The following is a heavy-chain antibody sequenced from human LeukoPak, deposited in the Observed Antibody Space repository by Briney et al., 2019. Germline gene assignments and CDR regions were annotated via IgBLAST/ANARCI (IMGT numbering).Heavy chain of an antibody. V-gene: IGHV4-59*01. CDR1: GGSISSYY. D-gene: IGHD5-18*01. Sequence: SETLSLTCTVSGGSISSYYWSWIRQPPGKGLEWIGYIYYSGSTNYNPSLKSRVTISVDTSKNQFSLKLSSVTAADTAVYYCARAPRGYSYDLDYWGQGTLVTVSS. CDR2: IYYSGST. J-gene: IGHJ4*02. CDR3: ARAPRGYSYDLDY.